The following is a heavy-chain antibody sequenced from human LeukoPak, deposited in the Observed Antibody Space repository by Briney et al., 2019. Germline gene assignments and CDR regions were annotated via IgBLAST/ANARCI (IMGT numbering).Heavy chain of an antibody. CDR2: ISGSGGST. CDR1: GFTFSSYG. V-gene: IGHV3-23*01. J-gene: IGHJ6*03. Sequence: GGTLRLSCAASGFTFSSYGMSWVRQAPGKGLEWVSAISGSGGSTYYADSVKGRFTISRDNAKNSLYLQMNSLRAEDTAVYYCASGYCTNGVCYTAPYYYYMDVWGKGTTVTVSS. D-gene: IGHD2-8*01. CDR3: ASGYCTNGVCYTAPYYYYMDV.